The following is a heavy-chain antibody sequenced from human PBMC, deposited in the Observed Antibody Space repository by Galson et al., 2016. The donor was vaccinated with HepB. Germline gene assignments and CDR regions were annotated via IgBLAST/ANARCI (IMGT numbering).Heavy chain of an antibody. D-gene: IGHD3-10*01. J-gene: IGHJ4*01. Sequence: SVKVSCKASGYTFTSYSMNWVRQAPGQGLEWMGWIGPYEGNTNFARKFRDRVTLTTETSTNTAYMELRSLTPDDTAVYFCARDPVPVIRGVVGYWGQGTLITVST. CDR1: GYTFTSYS. CDR3: ARDPVPVIRGVVGY. CDR2: IGPYEGNT. V-gene: IGHV1-18*01.